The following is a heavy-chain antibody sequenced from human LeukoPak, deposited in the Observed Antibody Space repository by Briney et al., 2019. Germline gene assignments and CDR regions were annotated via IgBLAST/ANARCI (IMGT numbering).Heavy chain of an antibody. CDR2: ISPDSGGT. CDR1: GYTFTGYY. J-gene: IGHJ5*02. D-gene: IGHD6-6*01. CDR3: AREFTQLSSSSSPWFDP. V-gene: IGHV1-2*02. Sequence: GASVKVSCKASGYTFTGYYMHSVRQAPGQGLAWVGWISPDSGGTNYAQKFQGRVTMTRATSISAAYMELSRLRSDDTAVYYCAREFTQLSSSSSPWFDPWGQGTLVTVSS.